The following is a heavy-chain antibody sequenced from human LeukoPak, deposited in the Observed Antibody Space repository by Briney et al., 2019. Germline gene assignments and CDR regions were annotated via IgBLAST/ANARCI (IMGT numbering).Heavy chain of an antibody. CDR1: GYTFTGYY. CDR3: ARLRFLEWLSTSDY. CDR2: ISAYNGNT. V-gene: IGHV1-18*04. D-gene: IGHD3-3*01. Sequence: ASVKVSCKASGYTFTGYYMHWVRQAPGQGLEWMGWISAYNGNTNYAQKLQGRVTMTTDTSTSTAYMELRSLRSDDTAVYYCARLRFLEWLSTSDYWGQGTLVTVSS. J-gene: IGHJ4*02.